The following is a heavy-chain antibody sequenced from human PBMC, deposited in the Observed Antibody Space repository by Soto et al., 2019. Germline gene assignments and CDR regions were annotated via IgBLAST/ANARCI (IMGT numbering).Heavy chain of an antibody. D-gene: IGHD3-3*01. CDR1: GFTFTNYA. CDR2: MSRSGSST. V-gene: IGHV3-23*01. Sequence: PGGSPRLSCAASGFTFTNYAMTWVRQAPGKGLEWVSGMSRSGSSTYYADSVKGRFTISRDNSKNTVYLRMNSLRADDTAVYYCAALWSGFYRYHYSRRGAMVAVSS. J-gene: IGHJ4*02. CDR3: AALWSGFYRYHY.